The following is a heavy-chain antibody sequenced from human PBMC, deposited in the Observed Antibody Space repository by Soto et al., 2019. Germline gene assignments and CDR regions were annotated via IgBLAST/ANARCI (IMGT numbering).Heavy chain of an antibody. CDR1: GGSFGGYY. V-gene: IGHV4-34*01. CDR3: ARAGPRYGSGSYYNV. J-gene: IGHJ4*02. Sequence: AETLSLTRAVYGGSFGGYYWSFIRHPPGKGLEWIGEINHSGSTNYNPSLKSRVTISVDTSKNQFSLKLSSVTAADTAVYYCARAGPRYGSGSYYNVWGQGTLVTVSS. CDR2: INHSGST. D-gene: IGHD3-10*01.